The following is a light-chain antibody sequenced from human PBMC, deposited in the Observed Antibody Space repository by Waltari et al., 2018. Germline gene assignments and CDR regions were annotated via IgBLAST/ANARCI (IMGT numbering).Light chain of an antibody. J-gene: IGKJ1*01. CDR1: QSISSW. CDR3: QQYNSYSPPWT. V-gene: IGKV1-5*03. Sequence: DIQMTQSPSTLSASVGDRVTITCRASQSISSWLAWYQQKPGKAPKLLIYKASSLESGVPSRFSGSGSGTEFTLTISSLQPDDFATYYCQQYNSYSPPWTCGQGTKVEIK. CDR2: KAS.